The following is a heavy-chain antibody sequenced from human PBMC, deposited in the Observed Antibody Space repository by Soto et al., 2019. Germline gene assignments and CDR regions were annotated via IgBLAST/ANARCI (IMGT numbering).Heavy chain of an antibody. CDR2: IYYGGSI. D-gene: IGHD3-22*01. Sequence: SETLSLTCTVSGGSISSGGYYWTWIRQPPRKGLEWIGYIYYGGSINYNPSLKSRVIVSVDTAKNQFSLRLSSVTAADSVVYYCTGAYYDINGYSLDPWGQGTSVTVSS. J-gene: IGHJ5*02. V-gene: IGHV4-61*08. CDR1: GGSISSGGYY. CDR3: TGAYYDINGYSLDP.